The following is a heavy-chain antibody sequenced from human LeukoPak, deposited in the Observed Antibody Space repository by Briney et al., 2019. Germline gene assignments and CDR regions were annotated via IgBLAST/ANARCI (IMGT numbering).Heavy chain of an antibody. CDR3: AKEYYYDSSGYDY. Sequence: GGSLRPSCAASGFTFSSYGMHWVRQAPGKGLEWVAVISYDGSNKYYADSVKGRFTISRDNSKNTLYLQMNSLRAEDTAVYYCAKEYYYDSSGYDYWGQGTLVTVSS. CDR2: ISYDGSNK. CDR1: GFTFSSYG. J-gene: IGHJ4*02. V-gene: IGHV3-30*18. D-gene: IGHD3-22*01.